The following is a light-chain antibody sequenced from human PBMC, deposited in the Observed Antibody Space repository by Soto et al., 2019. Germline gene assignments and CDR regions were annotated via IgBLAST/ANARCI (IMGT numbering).Light chain of an antibody. CDR3: SSYAGSKKV. J-gene: IGLJ3*02. CDR1: SSDVGAYNY. V-gene: IGLV2-8*01. Sequence: QSXLTQPPSASGSXXXSVXXXXXGTSSDVGAYNYVSWFQQHPGNAPKLIIYEVNQRPSGVPDRFSGSKSGNTASLTVSGLQADDEADYYCSSYAGSKKVFGGGTKLTVL. CDR2: EVN.